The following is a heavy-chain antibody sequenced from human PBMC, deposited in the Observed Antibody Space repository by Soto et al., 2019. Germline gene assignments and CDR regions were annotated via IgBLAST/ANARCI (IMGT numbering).Heavy chain of an antibody. D-gene: IGHD1-26*01. CDR1: GFSFTNYA. V-gene: IGHV3-23*01. Sequence: EVQLLESGGGLVQPGGSLRLSCAASGFSFTNYAVTWVRQAPGKGLEWVSAISGSGDGTYYADSVRGRFTISRDNSKSTVHLQMNSLRAEDTAGYFCAKRVKSGSTSVGNAMDVWGQGTTVTVSS. CDR2: ISGSGDGT. J-gene: IGHJ6*02. CDR3: AKRVKSGSTSVGNAMDV.